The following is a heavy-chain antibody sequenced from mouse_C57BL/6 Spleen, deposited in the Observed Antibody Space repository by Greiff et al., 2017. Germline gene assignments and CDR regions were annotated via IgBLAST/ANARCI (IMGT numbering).Heavy chain of an antibody. CDR3: ARSDSSGLAWFAY. D-gene: IGHD3-2*02. CDR1: GYTFTSYW. V-gene: IGHV1-55*01. Sequence: QVQLKQSGAELVKPGASVKMSCKASGYTFTSYWITWVKQRPGQGLEWIGDIYPGSGSTNYNEKFKSKATLTVDTSSSTAYMQLSSLTSEDSAVYYCARSDSSGLAWFAYWGQGTLVTVSA. J-gene: IGHJ3*01. CDR2: IYPGSGST.